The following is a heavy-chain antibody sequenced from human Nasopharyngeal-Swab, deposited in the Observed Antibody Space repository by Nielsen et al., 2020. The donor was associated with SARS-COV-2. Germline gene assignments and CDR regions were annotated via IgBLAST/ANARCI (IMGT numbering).Heavy chain of an antibody. CDR2: ISWNSGSI. J-gene: IGHJ4*02. D-gene: IGHD3-9*01. V-gene: IGHV3-9*01. Sequence: GGSLRLSCAASGFTFDDYAMHWVRQAPGKGLEWVSGISWNSGSIGYADSVKGRFTISRDNAKNSLYLQMNSLRAEDTAVYYCARARYFDWLLWYWGQGTLVTVSS. CDR3: ARARYFDWLLWY. CDR1: GFTFDDYA.